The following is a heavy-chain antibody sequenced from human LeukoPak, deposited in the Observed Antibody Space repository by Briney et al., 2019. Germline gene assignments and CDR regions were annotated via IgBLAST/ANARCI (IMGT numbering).Heavy chain of an antibody. CDR1: GGSISSYY. Sequence: KPSETLSLTCTVSGGSISSYYWSWIRQPAGKGLEWIGRIYTSGSTNYNASLKSRVSMSVDTSKNQFSLKLRSVTAADTAVFYCARENSGSYREFDYWGQGTLVTVSS. CDR2: IYTSGST. D-gene: IGHD1-26*01. V-gene: IGHV4-4*07. CDR3: ARENSGSYREFDY. J-gene: IGHJ4*02.